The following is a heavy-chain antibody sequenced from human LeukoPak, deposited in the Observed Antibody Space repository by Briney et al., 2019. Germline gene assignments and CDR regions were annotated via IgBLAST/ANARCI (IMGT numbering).Heavy chain of an antibody. D-gene: IGHD6-13*01. Sequence: GEPLKISCKGSGYSFTSYWISWVRQMPGKGLEWMGRFDPRDSYTNYSPSFQGHVTISAHKSISTAYQQWSSLKASDTAMYYCARLHSSRYSHLDYWGQGTLVTVSS. CDR1: GYSFTSYW. V-gene: IGHV5-10-1*01. CDR2: FDPRDSYT. CDR3: ARLHSSRYSHLDY. J-gene: IGHJ4*02.